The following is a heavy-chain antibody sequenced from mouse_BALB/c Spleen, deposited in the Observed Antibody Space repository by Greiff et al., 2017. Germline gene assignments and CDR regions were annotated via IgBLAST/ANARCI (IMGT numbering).Heavy chain of an antibody. D-gene: IGHD2-10*01. V-gene: IGHV14-3*02. CDR3: ASPYYGNDY. CDR2: IDPANGNT. J-gene: IGHJ2*01. CDR1: GFNIKDTY. Sequence: VHVKQSGAELVKPGASVKLSCTASGFNIKDTYMHWVKQRPEQGLEWIGRIDPANGNTKYDPKFQGKATITADTSSNTAYLQLSSLTSEDTAVYYCASPYYGNDYWGQGTTLTVSS.